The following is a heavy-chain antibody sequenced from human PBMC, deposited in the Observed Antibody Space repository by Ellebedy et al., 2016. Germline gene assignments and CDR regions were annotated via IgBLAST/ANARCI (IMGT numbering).Heavy chain of an antibody. J-gene: IGHJ4*02. CDR2: IYWDDHK. D-gene: IGHD2-8*01. Sequence: SGPTLVKPTQTLTLTCTFSGFSLSSTGVGVGWIRQSPGKALEWLALIYWDDHKRYNPSLKRRLTITKDTSENQVVLTLTNMDPVDTATSYCAHLGGCINAICFDYFDYWGQGTLLTVSS. CDR1: GFSLSSTGVG. V-gene: IGHV2-5*02. CDR3: AHLGGCINAICFDYFDY.